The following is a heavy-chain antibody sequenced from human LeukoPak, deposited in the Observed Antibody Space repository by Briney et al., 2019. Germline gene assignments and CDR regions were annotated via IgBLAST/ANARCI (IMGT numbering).Heavy chain of an antibody. V-gene: IGHV1-2*02. D-gene: IGHD3-16*01. J-gene: IGHJ4*02. Sequence: ASVKVSCKASGYTFTGYYIHWVRQAPGQGLEWMGWINPYSGDTNYAQTFQGRITVTRDTSISTAYMELSRLRPDDTAVYYCARLVHSGVGEDDYWGQGTLVTVSS. CDR1: GYTFTGYY. CDR3: ARLVHSGVGEDDY. CDR2: INPYSGDT.